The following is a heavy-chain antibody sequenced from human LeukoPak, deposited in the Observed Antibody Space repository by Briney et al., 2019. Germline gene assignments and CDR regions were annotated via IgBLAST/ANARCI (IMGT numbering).Heavy chain of an antibody. Sequence: SVKVSCKTSGGTFSSSAITWVRQAPGQGLEWMGRIIPVLNITAYAQKFQGRVTITADTSTSTVYMELSSLRSEETAVYYCAKDQGLTAPPPYGLDVWGQGTTVIVTS. CDR2: IIPVLNIT. V-gene: IGHV1-69*04. D-gene: IGHD5-18*01. J-gene: IGHJ6*02. CDR1: GGTFSSSA. CDR3: AKDQGLTAPPPYGLDV.